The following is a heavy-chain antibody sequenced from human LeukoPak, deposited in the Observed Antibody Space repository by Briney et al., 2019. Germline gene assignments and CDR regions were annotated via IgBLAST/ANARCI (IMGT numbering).Heavy chain of an antibody. CDR3: ASGLAVGGVPDC. Sequence: SETVSLTCSVSGDSISSTEYYWGWVRQPPGKGLESIGGFYYSGNTYHTPSLKSRVTVSVDTAKNQFSLKMTSVTAADTAVYYCASGLAVGGVPDCWGQGTLVTVS. V-gene: IGHV4-39*01. CDR2: FYYSGNT. J-gene: IGHJ4*02. CDR1: GDSISSTEYY. D-gene: IGHD2-8*02.